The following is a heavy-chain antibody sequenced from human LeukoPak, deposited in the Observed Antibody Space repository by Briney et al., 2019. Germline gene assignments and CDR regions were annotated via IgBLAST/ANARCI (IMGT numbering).Heavy chain of an antibody. V-gene: IGHV4-4*07. CDR2: IYTSGST. J-gene: IGHJ6*02. D-gene: IGHD6-19*01. Sequence: PSETLSLTCTASGGSISSYYWSWIRQPAGKGLEWIGRIYTSGSTNYNPSLKSRVTMSVDTSKNQFSLKLSSVTAADTAVYYCAREQWLVPHYYYYGMDVWGQGTTVTVSS. CDR1: GGSISSYY. CDR3: AREQWLVPHYYYYGMDV.